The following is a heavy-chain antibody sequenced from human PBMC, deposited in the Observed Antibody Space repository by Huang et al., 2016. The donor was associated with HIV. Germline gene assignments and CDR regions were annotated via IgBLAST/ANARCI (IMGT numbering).Heavy chain of an antibody. CDR2: INPCNGNT. Sequence: QVQLVQSGAEVKKPGASVKVSCKASGYSFTTYALHWVRQAPGHGLEWMGWINPCNGNTNYSQKFQGRVTITRDTSASTVYMEVSSLTFEDTAVYYCAREFVIFGAPLWPAYWGQGTLISVSS. J-gene: IGHJ4*02. CDR3: AREFVIFGAPLWPAY. D-gene: IGHD2-21*01. V-gene: IGHV1-3*01. CDR1: GYSFTTYA.